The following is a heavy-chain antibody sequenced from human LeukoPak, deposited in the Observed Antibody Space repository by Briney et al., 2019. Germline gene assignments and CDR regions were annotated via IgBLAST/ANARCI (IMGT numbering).Heavy chain of an antibody. Sequence: SETLSLTCTVSGGSISGYYWSWIRQPPGKGLEWIGEINHSGSTNYNPSLKSRVTISVDTSKNQFSLKLSSVTAADTAVYYCARRPMVRGVIISWGQGTLVTVSS. CDR1: GGSISGYY. CDR3: ARRPMVRGVIIS. V-gene: IGHV4-34*01. J-gene: IGHJ5*02. D-gene: IGHD3-10*01. CDR2: INHSGST.